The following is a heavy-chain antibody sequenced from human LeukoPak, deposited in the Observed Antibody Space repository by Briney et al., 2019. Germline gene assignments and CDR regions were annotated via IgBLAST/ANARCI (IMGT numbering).Heavy chain of an antibody. Sequence: GSLRLSCAASGFPFSAYWVHWIRQPPGKGLEWIGSIYYSGSTYYNPSLKSRVTISVDTSKNQFSLKLSSVTAADTAVYYCARQPYSNYGEYGMDVWGQGTTVTVSS. D-gene: IGHD4-11*01. CDR1: GFPFSAYW. CDR3: ARQPYSNYGEYGMDV. V-gene: IGHV4-39*01. J-gene: IGHJ6*02. CDR2: IYYSGST.